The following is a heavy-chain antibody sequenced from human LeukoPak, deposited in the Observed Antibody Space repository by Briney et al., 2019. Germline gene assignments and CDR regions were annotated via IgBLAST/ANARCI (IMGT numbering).Heavy chain of an antibody. CDR2: INPSGGSA. V-gene: IGHV1-46*01. D-gene: IGHD3-22*01. Sequence: ASVKVSCKASGYTFTSYYVHWVRQAPGQGLEWMGIINPSGGSASYAQKFQGRVTITTDESASTAYMELSSLRSEDTAVYYCAILPPLYYYDSSGYFDYWGQGTLVTVSS. J-gene: IGHJ4*02. CDR1: GYTFTSYY. CDR3: AILPPLYYYDSSGYFDY.